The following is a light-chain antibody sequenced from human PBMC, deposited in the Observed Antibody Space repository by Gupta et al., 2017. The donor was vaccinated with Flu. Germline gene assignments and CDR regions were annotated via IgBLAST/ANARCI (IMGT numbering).Light chain of an antibody. Sequence: ILLTQSPFSLSASVGDRVTITCQATQDITSFLNWYQQKPGKAPKLLIFDASNLGTGVPSRFSGSGSGTHFTFTINNLQPEDIATYYCQQYAHHPLTFGGGTKVEIK. CDR3: QQYAHHPLT. CDR1: QDITSF. V-gene: IGKV1-33*01. J-gene: IGKJ4*01. CDR2: DAS.